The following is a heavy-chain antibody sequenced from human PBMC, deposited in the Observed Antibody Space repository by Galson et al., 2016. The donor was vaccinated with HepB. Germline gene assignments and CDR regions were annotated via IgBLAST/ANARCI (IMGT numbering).Heavy chain of an antibody. CDR3: ARALGDQYLTYFEY. CDR1: GGSISTGVDY. Sequence: TLSLTCTVSGGSISTGVDYWSWIRQHPGGGLEWIGYIYYSGSTYYNPSLKSRLIMSVDTSKNQFSLKLSSVTAADTAVYYCARALGDQYLTYFEYWGQGTLVTVSS. J-gene: IGHJ4*02. V-gene: IGHV4-31*03. D-gene: IGHD2/OR15-2a*01. CDR2: IYYSGST.